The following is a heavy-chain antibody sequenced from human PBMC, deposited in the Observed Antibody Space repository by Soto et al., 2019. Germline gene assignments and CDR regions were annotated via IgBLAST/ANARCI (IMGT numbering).Heavy chain of an antibody. CDR2: ISSPSGEA. Sequence: DVQLVESGGGRVNPGGSLRVSCAASGFTFSRYGFHWVRQAPGKGLEWVSSISSPSGEAFYADSVRGRFTISRDNAKSSLYLQMDSLRVEDSALYYCARGGWYQLSVGGYWGQGILVTVSS. CDR1: GFTFSRYG. CDR3: ARGGWYQLSVGGY. D-gene: IGHD2-15*01. V-gene: IGHV3-21*06. J-gene: IGHJ4*02.